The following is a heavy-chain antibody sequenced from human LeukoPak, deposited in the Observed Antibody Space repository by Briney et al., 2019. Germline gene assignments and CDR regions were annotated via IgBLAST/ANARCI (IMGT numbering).Heavy chain of an antibody. Sequence: SETLSLTCTVSGGSISSGSYYWSWIRQPPGKGLEWIGYIYHSGSTYYNPSLKSRVTISVDTSKNQFSLKLSSVTAADTAVYYCARVGPDTAMVSAWGQGTLVTVSS. CDR2: IYHSGST. CDR1: GGSISSGSYY. V-gene: IGHV4-30-2*01. D-gene: IGHD5-18*01. J-gene: IGHJ5*02. CDR3: ARVGPDTAMVSA.